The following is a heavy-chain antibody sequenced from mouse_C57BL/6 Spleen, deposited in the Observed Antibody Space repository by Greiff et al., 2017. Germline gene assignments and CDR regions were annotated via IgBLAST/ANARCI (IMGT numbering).Heavy chain of an antibody. CDR3: AESAGDGYYVGYFDV. V-gene: IGHV8-8*01. D-gene: IGHD2-3*01. CDR1: GFSLSTFGMG. Sequence: QVTLKESGPGILQPSQTLSLSCSFSGFSLSTFGMGVVWIRQTSGKGLEWLAHIWWDDDKYYNPALESQLTISKDTSKNQVFLKIANMDTADTATYYCAESAGDGYYVGYFDVWGTGTTVTVAS. CDR2: IWWDDDK. J-gene: IGHJ1*03.